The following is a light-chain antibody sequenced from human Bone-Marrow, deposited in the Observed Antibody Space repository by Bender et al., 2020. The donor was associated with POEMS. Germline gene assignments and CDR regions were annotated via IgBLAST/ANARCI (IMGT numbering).Light chain of an antibody. CDR3: FSIPDNTRV. CDR1: RSDVGRYDY. Sequence: QSALTQPPSASGSPGQSVTISCTGTRSDVGRYDYVSWYQQHPGKAPKLMIYEVTKRPSGVPDRFSGSRSGTTVTLTISGAQAEDEADYYCFSIPDNTRVFGGGTKLTVL. V-gene: IGLV2-8*01. J-gene: IGLJ3*02. CDR2: EVT.